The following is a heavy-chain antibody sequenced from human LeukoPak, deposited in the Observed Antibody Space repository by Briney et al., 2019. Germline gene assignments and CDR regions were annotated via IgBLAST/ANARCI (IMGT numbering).Heavy chain of an antibody. CDR3: ARDSEPSYSSSWYVNYYGMDV. D-gene: IGHD6-13*01. J-gene: IGHJ6*02. CDR2: IKGDGSEK. Sequence: GSLRLSCATSGFTFSYYWMTWVRQAPGKGLEWLANIKGDGSEKNYVASMKGRFTISRDNVNNSLYLQLNNLRVEDTAVYYCARDSEPSYSSSWYVNYYGMDVWGQGTTVTVSS. V-gene: IGHV3-7*03. CDR1: GFTFSYYW.